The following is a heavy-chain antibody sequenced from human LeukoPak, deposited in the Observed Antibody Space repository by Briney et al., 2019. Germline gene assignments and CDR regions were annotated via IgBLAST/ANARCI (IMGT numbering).Heavy chain of an antibody. CDR1: GFXVSSNY. CDR2: IYSGGST. Sequence: GGSLRLSCAASGFXVSSNYISWVRQAPGKGREWVSVIYSGGSTYYADSVKGRFTISRDNSKNTLYLQMNSLRAEDTAVYYCVRGDYGDYTLFDYWGQGTLVTVSS. V-gene: IGHV3-53*01. J-gene: IGHJ4*02. CDR3: VRGDYGDYTLFDY. D-gene: IGHD4-17*01.